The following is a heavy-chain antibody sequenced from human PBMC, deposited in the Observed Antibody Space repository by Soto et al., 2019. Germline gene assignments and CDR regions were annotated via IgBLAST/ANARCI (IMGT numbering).Heavy chain of an antibody. D-gene: IGHD3-22*01. CDR2: ISYSGST. CDR1: GDSMNNGDYF. J-gene: IGHJ4*02. Sequence: PSETLSLTCSASGDSMNNGDYFWTWIRQTPGKGLQWIGYISYSGSTFYNPSLKTRLAMSVDTSKNQFSVRLRSVTAADTAVYYCARDRAHFYESSGRLDLWGQGMLVTVSS. CDR3: ARDRAHFYESSGRLDL. V-gene: IGHV4-30-4*01.